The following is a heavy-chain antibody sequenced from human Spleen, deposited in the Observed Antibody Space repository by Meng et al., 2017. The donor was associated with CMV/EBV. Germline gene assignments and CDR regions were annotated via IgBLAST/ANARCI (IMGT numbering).Heavy chain of an antibody. D-gene: IGHD6-19*01. J-gene: IGHJ5*02. V-gene: IGHV4-4*02. CDR1: GGSISGSNW. CDR3: ARGGSGWDDNWFDP. Sequence: VVSGGSISGSNWWSWVRQPPGKGLEWIGEMDHRGNTKYNPSLKSRVTMSVDKAKNQLSLKLTSVTAADTAVYYCARGGSGWDDNWFDPWGQGTLVTVSS. CDR2: MDHRGNT.